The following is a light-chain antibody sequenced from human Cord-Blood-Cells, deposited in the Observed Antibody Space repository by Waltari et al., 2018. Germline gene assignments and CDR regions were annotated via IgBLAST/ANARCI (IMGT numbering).Light chain of an antibody. V-gene: IGLV2-14*01. Sequence: QSALTQPASVSGSPGQSITISCTGPSSDVGCYNYVPWYQQHPGKAPKRMIEEVSNQPSGFSNRFSGSKSGNTASLTSAGLQAEDEADYYCSSYTSSSTRVFGGGTKLTVL. CDR1: SSDVGCYNY. CDR2: EVS. J-gene: IGLJ3*02. CDR3: SSYTSSSTRV.